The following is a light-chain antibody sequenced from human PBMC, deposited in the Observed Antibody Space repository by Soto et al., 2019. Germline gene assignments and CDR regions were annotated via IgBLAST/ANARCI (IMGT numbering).Light chain of an antibody. CDR2: LTS. J-gene: IGKJ1*01. CDR1: QAVNTR. Sequence: EIVLTQSPATLSSFPGDRVTLSCRASQAVNTRLAWYQHKPGLAPRLLIYLTSNRAAGIPARFSGSGSETDFTLTISDVEPEDFAVYYCHQRQSWPRTFGQGTKVDIK. V-gene: IGKV3-11*01. CDR3: HQRQSWPRT.